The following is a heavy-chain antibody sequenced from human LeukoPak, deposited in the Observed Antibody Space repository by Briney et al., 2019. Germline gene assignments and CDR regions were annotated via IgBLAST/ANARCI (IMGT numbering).Heavy chain of an antibody. CDR3: ARAPRWSGSTSFFDY. CDR1: GGSFSTYY. J-gene: IGHJ4*02. D-gene: IGHD3-10*02. V-gene: IGHV4-59*01. CDR2: IFYSVNT. Sequence: SETLSLTCSVSGGSFSTYYWTWIRQPPGKGLEWIGYIFYSVNTDYNPSLKSRVTMSLDTSKNQFSLKLSSMTAADTAVYYCARAPRWSGSTSFFDYWGQGTLVTVSS.